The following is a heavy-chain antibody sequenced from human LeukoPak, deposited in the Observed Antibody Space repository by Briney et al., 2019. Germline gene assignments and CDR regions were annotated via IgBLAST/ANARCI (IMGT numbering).Heavy chain of an antibody. J-gene: IGHJ4*02. CDR2: ISDSGNT. D-gene: IGHD4/OR15-4a*01. V-gene: IGHV3-23*01. Sequence: PGGSLRLSCAASGFTLSSYAMSWVRQAPGKGLEWVSAISDSGNTYHADSVKGRSTISRDNSKNTLYLQMNSLRAEDTAVYYCARRAGAYSHPYDYWGQGTLVTVSS. CDR3: ARRAGAYSHPYDY. CDR1: GFTLSSYA.